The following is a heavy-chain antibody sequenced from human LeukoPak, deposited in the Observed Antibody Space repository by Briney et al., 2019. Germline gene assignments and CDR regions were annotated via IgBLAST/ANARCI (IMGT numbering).Heavy chain of an antibody. D-gene: IGHD6-19*01. V-gene: IGHV1-46*01. CDR1: GGTFSSYA. Sequence: ASVKVPCKASGGTFSSYAISWVRQAPGQGLEWMGIINPSGGSTSYAQKFQGRVTMTRDTSTSTVYMELSSLRSEDTAVYYCARDGSSGWDRENHNDAFDIWGQGTMVTVSS. CDR3: ARDGSSGWDRENHNDAFDI. CDR2: INPSGGST. J-gene: IGHJ3*02.